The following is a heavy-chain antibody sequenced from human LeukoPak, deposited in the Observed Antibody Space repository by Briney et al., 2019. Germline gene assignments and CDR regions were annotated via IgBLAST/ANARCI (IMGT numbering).Heavy chain of an antibody. CDR2: VYHTGST. J-gene: IGHJ4*02. CDR3: ARYNSGYYYYFDY. CDR1: GYSISSGYY. D-gene: IGHD3-22*01. Sequence: SETLSLTCAVSGYSISSGYYWGWVRQPPGKGLEWIGSVYHTGSTYYNPSLESRVTISVDTSKNHFSLKLTSVTAADTAVYYCARYNSGYYYYFDYWGQGTLVTVCS. V-gene: IGHV4-38-2*01.